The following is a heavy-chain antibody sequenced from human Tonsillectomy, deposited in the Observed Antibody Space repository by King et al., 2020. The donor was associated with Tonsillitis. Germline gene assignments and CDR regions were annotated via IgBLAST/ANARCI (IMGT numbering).Heavy chain of an antibody. CDR2: IHFIGST. D-gene: IGHD3-16*01. CDR3: ARGSRQGWGSGLTFDS. J-gene: IGHJ4*02. CDR1: GDSISTYY. Sequence: VQLQESGPGLVKPSETLSLTCTVSGDSISTYYWSWIRQPPGKGLEWIGYIHFIGSTNYNPSLESRVTRSVDTSKKQISLQLRSVTAADTSVYYCARGSRQGWGSGLTFDSWGQGTLVTVSS. V-gene: IGHV4-59*01.